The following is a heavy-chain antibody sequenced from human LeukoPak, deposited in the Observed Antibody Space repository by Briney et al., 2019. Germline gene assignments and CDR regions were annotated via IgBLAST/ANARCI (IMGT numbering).Heavy chain of an antibody. V-gene: IGHV4-34*01. D-gene: IGHD3-3*01. Sequence: PLETLSLTCAVYGGSFSGYYWSWIRQPPGQGLQWIGEINHSGSTNYNPSLQSRVTISVDTSKNQFSLKLSSVAAADTAVYYCVRGQPYYDFWSGSATNFDYWGQGTLVTVSS. CDR3: VRGQPYYDFWSGSATNFDY. CDR2: INHSGST. J-gene: IGHJ4*02. CDR1: GGSFSGYY.